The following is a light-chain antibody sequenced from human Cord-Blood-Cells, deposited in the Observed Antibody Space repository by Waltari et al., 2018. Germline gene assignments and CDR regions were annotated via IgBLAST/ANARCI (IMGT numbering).Light chain of an antibody. CDR1: QSVSSSY. V-gene: IGKV3D-20*01. J-gene: IGKJ1*01. Sequence: EIVLTQSPATLSLSPGESASLPCGASQSVSSSYLAWYQQKPGLAPRLLIYDASSRATGIPDRFSGSGSGTDFTLTISRLEPEDCAVYYCQQYGSSPWTFGQGTKVEIK. CDR3: QQYGSSPWT. CDR2: DAS.